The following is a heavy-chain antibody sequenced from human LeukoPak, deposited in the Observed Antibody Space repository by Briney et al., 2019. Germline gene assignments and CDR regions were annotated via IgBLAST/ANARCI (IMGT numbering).Heavy chain of an antibody. Sequence: SQTLSLTCAISGDSISSNSVTWNWIRQSPSRGLEWLGRTYYRSKWFNDYAVSVKSRITFSPDTSKNQFSLQLNSVTPEDTAVYYCARVGVAGYFDFWGQGTLVTVSS. CDR3: ARVGVAGYFDF. V-gene: IGHV6-1*01. CDR2: TYYRSKWFN. D-gene: IGHD1-26*01. CDR1: GDSISSNSVT. J-gene: IGHJ4*02.